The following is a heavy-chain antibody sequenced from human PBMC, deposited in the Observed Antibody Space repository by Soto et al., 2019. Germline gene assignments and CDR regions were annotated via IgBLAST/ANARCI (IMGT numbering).Heavy chain of an antibody. CDR3: ARVGSSNWFDP. CDR1: GYTFTSYA. D-gene: IGHD6-6*01. Sequence: RASVKVSCKASGYTFTSYAMHWVRQAPGQRLEWMGWINAGNGNTKYSQKFQGRVTITRDTSASTAYMELSSLRSEDTAVYYCARVGSSNWFDPWGQGTLVTVSS. V-gene: IGHV1-3*01. J-gene: IGHJ5*02. CDR2: INAGNGNT.